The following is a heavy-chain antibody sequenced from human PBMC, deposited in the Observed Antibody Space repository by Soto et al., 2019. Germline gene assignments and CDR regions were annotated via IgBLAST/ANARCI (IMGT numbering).Heavy chain of an antibody. CDR3: AKGIYSYYGYFEY. V-gene: IGHV3-23*01. CDR1: GFTFANYA. J-gene: IGHJ4*02. D-gene: IGHD5-18*01. Sequence: EVQLLESGGGLVQPGGSLRLSCAASGFTFANYAMSWVRQAPGKGLEWVSSISGSGVGTYYADSVKGRFTISRDNSKNTLYLQMSSLRAEDTAAYFCAKGIYSYYGYFEYWGQGTLVTVSS. CDR2: ISGSGVGT.